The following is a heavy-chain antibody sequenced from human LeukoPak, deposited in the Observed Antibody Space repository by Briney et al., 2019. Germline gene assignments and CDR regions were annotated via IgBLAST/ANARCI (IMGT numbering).Heavy chain of an antibody. CDR1: GFTFSSYA. CDR2: ISGSGGST. D-gene: IGHD6-19*01. J-gene: IGHJ4*02. Sequence: GGSLRRSCAASGFTFSSYAMSWVRQAPGKGLEWVSAISGSGGSTYYADSVKGRFTISRDNSENSLSLQINSLGPEDTAIYYCARDRNSGWYFTHWGQGTLVTVSS. CDR3: ARDRNSGWYFTH. V-gene: IGHV3-23*01.